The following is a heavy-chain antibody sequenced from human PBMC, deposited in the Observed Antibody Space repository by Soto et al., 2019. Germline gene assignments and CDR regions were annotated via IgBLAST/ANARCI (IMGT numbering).Heavy chain of an antibody. D-gene: IGHD2-2*01. CDR3: ARDAPSYCISTSCYVPDAFDI. Sequence: EVQLVESGRGLVQPGGSLRLSCAASGFTFSSYSMNWVRQAPGKGLEWVSYISSSSSTIYYADSVKGRFTISRDNAKNSLYLQMNSLRDEDTAVYYCARDAPSYCISTSCYVPDAFDIWGQGTMVTVSS. V-gene: IGHV3-48*02. J-gene: IGHJ3*02. CDR2: ISSSSSTI. CDR1: GFTFSSYS.